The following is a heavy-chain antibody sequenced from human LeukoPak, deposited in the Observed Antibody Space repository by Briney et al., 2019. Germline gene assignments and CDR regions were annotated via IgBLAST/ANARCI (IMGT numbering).Heavy chain of an antibody. D-gene: IGHD4-23*01. CDR2: IYYSGST. J-gene: IGHJ1*01. V-gene: IGHV4-30-4*01. Sequence: SKTLSLTCTVSGVSISSGDYYWSWIRQPPGKGLEWIGYIYYSGSTYYNPSLKSRVTISVDTSKNQFSLKLSSVTAADTAVYYCARVSGGNIHPAEYFQHWGQGTLVTVSS. CDR1: GVSISSGDYY. CDR3: ARVSGGNIHPAEYFQH.